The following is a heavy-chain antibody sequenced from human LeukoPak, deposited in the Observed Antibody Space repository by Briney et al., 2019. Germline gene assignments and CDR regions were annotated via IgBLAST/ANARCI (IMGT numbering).Heavy chain of an antibody. V-gene: IGHV2-5*02. CDR1: GFSLITTGVG. CDR2: LCWDDDK. Sequence: SGPTLLKPTETLTLTCTFSGFSLITTGVGVGWIRQPPGKALEWLGILCWDDDKRYSPSLKSRLSISKDTSRNQVVLTVTNMEPVDTATYFCAHRPEGKTYAHFDYWGQGTLVTVSS. J-gene: IGHJ4*02. CDR3: AHRPEGKTYAHFDY.